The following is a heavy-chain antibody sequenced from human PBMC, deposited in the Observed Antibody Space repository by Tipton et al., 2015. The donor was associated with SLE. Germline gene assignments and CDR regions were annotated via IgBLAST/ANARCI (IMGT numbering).Heavy chain of an antibody. CDR1: GYTLIELS. Sequence: QLVQSGPEVKKPGASVKVSCKVSGYTLIELSIHWVRQAPGKGLEWVGSFDPEDGETIYAESFQGRVTMTRDTTISTAYLELSRLRSDDTAVYYCARDNRSLQRLFYGLDVWGQGTTVTVSS. CDR2: FDPEDGET. V-gene: IGHV1-24*01. D-gene: IGHD2/OR15-2a*01. J-gene: IGHJ6*02. CDR3: ARDNRSLQRLFYGLDV.